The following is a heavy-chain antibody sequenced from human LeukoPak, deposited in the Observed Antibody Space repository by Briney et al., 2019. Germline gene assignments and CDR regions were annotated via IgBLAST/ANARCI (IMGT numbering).Heavy chain of an antibody. CDR2: IYHSGST. V-gene: IGHV4-4*02. J-gene: IGHJ6*02. Sequence: SGTLSLTCAVSGGSISSSNWWSWVRQPPGKGLEWIGEIYHSGSTNYNPSLKSRVTISVDTSKNQFSLKLSSVTAADTAVYYCARAARGPFYYYGMDVWGQGTTVTVSS. CDR3: ARAARGPFYYYGMDV. CDR1: GGSISSSNW.